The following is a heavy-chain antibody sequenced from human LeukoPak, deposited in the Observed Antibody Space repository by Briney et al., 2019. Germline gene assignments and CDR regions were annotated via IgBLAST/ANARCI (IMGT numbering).Heavy chain of an antibody. Sequence: GGSLRLSCAASGFTFSSYAMSWIRQAPGKGLEWVSAISGSGGSTYYADSVKGRFTISRDNSKNTLSLQMNSLRAEDTAVYYCANTKDYSDSSGYSNWFDPWGQGTLVTVSS. CDR3: ANTKDYSDSSGYSNWFDP. CDR2: ISGSGGST. V-gene: IGHV3-23*01. J-gene: IGHJ5*02. D-gene: IGHD3-22*01. CDR1: GFTFSSYA.